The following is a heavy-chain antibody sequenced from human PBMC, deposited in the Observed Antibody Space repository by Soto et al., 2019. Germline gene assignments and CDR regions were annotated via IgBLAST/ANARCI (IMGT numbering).Heavy chain of an antibody. Sequence: SVKVSCKASGGTFSSYAISWVRQAPGQGLEWMGGIIPIFGTANYAQKFQGRVTITADESTSTAYMELSSLRSEDTAVYYCARARYCSGGIHPACFDYWGQGTLVTVSS. CDR1: GGTFSSYA. J-gene: IGHJ4*02. CDR3: ARARYCSGGIHPACFDY. V-gene: IGHV1-69*13. D-gene: IGHD2-15*01. CDR2: IIPIFGTA.